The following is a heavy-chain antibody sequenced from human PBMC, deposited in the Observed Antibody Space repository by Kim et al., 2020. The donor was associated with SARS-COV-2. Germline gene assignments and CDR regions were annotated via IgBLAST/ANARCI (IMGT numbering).Heavy chain of an antibody. Sequence: GGSLRLSCAASGFSFSNYAMFWVRQAPGKGLEWVALISYDGTNKDYADSVKGRFTISRDNSKSTLYLQMNSLRVADTAVYFCARQPITSSWSYYFEYWG. CDR3: ARQPITSSWSYYFEY. J-gene: IGHJ4*01. CDR1: GFSFSNYA. CDR2: ISYDGTNK. V-gene: IGHV3-30*04. D-gene: IGHD6-13*01.